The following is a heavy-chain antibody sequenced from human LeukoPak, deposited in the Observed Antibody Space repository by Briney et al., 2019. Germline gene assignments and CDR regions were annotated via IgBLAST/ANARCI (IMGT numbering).Heavy chain of an antibody. CDR2: IIPIFGTA. CDR1: GGTFSSYA. Sequence: SVKVSCKASGGTFSSYAISWVRQAPGQGLEWMGGIIPIFGTASYTQRFLGRVTITADESTSTAYMEVSSLRSEDTAVYYCARTYSSSDEFDYWGQGTLVTVSS. D-gene: IGHD6-13*01. CDR3: ARTYSSSDEFDY. V-gene: IGHV1-69*13. J-gene: IGHJ4*02.